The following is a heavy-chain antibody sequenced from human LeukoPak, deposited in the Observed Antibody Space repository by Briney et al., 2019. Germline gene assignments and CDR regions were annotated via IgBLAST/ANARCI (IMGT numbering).Heavy chain of an antibody. CDR3: ATKGGATSTPYYYYGMDV. Sequence: SVKVSCKASGGTFSSYAISWVRQAPGQGLEWMGRIIPILGIANYAQKFQGRVTITADKSTSTAYMELSSLRSEDTAVYYCATKGGATSTPYYYYGMDVWGQGTTVTVSS. J-gene: IGHJ6*02. V-gene: IGHV1-69*04. D-gene: IGHD1-26*01. CDR1: GGTFSSYA. CDR2: IIPILGIA.